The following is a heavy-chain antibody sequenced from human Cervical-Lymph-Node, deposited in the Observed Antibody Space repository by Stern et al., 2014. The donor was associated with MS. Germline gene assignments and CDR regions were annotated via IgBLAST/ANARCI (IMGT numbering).Heavy chain of an antibody. CDR2: IYPGDSDT. Sequence: EVQLVESGAEVKTPGESLKISCKGSGYSFTANWIAWVRQMPGKGLEWMGIIYPGDSDTSYSPSFQGQVTISADKSISTAYLQWSSLKASDTAMYYCARDYGDYAFDYWGQGTLVTVSS. J-gene: IGHJ4*02. CDR3: ARDYGDYAFDY. D-gene: IGHD4-17*01. CDR1: GYSFTANW. V-gene: IGHV5-51*01.